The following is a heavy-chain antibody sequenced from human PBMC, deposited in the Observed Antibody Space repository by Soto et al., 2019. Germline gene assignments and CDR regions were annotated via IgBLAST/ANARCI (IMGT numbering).Heavy chain of an antibody. J-gene: IGHJ4*02. D-gene: IGHD2-21*02. CDR3: ARQTGCWYSGRGPFDY. Sequence: QLQLQESGPGLVKPSETLSLTCTVSGGSISSSNYYWGWIRQPPGKGLEWIGSIYYSASTYYNPSRKSRVTISVDTSKNQSSLKLRSVTAADTAVYYCARQTGCWYSGRGPFDYWGQGTLVTVSS. V-gene: IGHV4-39*01. CDR1: GGSISSSNYY. CDR2: IYYSAST.